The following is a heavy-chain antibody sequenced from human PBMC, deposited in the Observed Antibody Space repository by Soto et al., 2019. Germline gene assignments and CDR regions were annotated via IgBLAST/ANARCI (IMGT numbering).Heavy chain of an antibody. J-gene: IGHJ4*02. V-gene: IGHV1-2*02. CDR1: GYTFTGYY. CDR3: AREGGACSSTSCYTY. D-gene: IGHD2-2*02. Sequence: QVPLVQSGAEVKKPGASVKVSCKASGYTFTGYYMHWVRQAPGQGLEWMGWINPNSGGTNYAQKFQGRVSMTRDTSISTAYRELSRLRSDDTAVYYCAREGGACSSTSCYTYWGQGTLVTVSS. CDR2: INPNSGGT.